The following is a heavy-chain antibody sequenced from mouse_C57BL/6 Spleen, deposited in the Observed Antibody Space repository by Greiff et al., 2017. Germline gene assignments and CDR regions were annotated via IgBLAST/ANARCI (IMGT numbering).Heavy chain of an antibody. V-gene: IGHV14-1*01. CDR3: TTYDGYSSYAMDY. D-gene: IGHD2-3*01. CDR1: GFNIKDYY. CDR2: IDPEDGDT. J-gene: IGHJ4*01. Sequence: EVQLQQSGAELVRPGASVKLSCTASGFNIKDYYMHWVKQRPEQGLEWIGRIDPEDGDTEYAPKFQGKATMTADTSSNTAYLQLSSLTSEDTAVYYCTTYDGYSSYAMDYWGQGTSVTVSS.